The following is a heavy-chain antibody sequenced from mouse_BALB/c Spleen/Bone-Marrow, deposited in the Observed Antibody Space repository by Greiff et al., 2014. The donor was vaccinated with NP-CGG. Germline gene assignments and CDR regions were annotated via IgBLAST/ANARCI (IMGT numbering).Heavy chain of an antibody. CDR1: GYTFTTYW. Sequence: VKLMESGAELVKPGASVKLSCKASGYTFTTYWMQWVKQRPGQGLEWIGEINPSNGRTNYNEKFKRKATLTVDKSSSTAYMQHSSLTSEDSAVYYCARGDGKYAFAYWGQGTLVTVSA. V-gene: IGHV1S81*02. CDR3: ARGDGKYAFAY. J-gene: IGHJ3*01. CDR2: INPSNGRT. D-gene: IGHD2-1*01.